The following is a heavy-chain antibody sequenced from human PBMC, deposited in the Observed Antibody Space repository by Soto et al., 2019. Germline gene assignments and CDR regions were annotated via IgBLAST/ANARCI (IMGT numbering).Heavy chain of an antibody. CDR3: ARGFYYYDSSGYSGTFDY. CDR1: GGTFSSYT. V-gene: IGHV1-69*13. Sequence: SVKVSCKASGGTFSSYTISWVRQAPGQGLEWMGGIIPFFGKSKYAQKFQGRFTVTADESTSTAYMELSSLRSEDTAVYYCARGFYYYDSSGYSGTFDYWGHGTLVTVSX. D-gene: IGHD3-22*01. J-gene: IGHJ4*01. CDR2: IIPFFGKS.